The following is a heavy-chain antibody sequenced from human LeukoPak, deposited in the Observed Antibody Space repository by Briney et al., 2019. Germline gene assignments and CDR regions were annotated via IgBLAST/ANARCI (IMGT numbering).Heavy chain of an antibody. CDR1: GYSISSGYY. V-gene: IGHV4-38-2*02. J-gene: IGHJ4*02. CDR2: ITYDGST. D-gene: IGHD3-3*01. Sequence: SETLSLTCTVSGYSISSGYYWAWIRQPPGKGLEWIGEITYDGSTNYNPSLKSRVTISVDTSKIQFSLNLSSVTAADTAIYYCARGLASGYPPIPFDYWGQGTQVTVSS. CDR3: ARGLASGYPPIPFDY.